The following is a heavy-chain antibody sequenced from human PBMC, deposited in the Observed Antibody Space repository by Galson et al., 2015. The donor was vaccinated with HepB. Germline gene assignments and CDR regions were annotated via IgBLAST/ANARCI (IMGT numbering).Heavy chain of an antibody. CDR1: RYTFTNYG. CDR3: ARARYSSSPPDH. V-gene: IGHV1-18*01. D-gene: IGHD6-19*01. Sequence: CKASRYTFTNYGISWVRQAPGHGLEWLGWISTYNGNINYAQNFQGRVTMTTDTSTSSAYLELRTLRSDDTAVYYCARARYSSSPPDHWGQGTLVTVSA. CDR2: ISTYNGNI. J-gene: IGHJ5*02.